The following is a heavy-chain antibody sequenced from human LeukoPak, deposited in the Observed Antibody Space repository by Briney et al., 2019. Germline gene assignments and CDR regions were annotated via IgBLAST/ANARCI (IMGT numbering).Heavy chain of an antibody. J-gene: IGHJ4*02. CDR1: GGSISSSSYY. V-gene: IGHV4-39*01. CDR2: IYPSGSS. D-gene: IGHD6-19*01. Sequence: SETLSLTCTVSGGSISSSSYYWGWIRQPPGKGLEWIGSIYPSGSSYDNPSLKSRVTISVDTSKNQFSLKLSSVTAADTAVYYCARRSVAGAVDYWGQGTLVTVSS. CDR3: ARRSVAGAVDY.